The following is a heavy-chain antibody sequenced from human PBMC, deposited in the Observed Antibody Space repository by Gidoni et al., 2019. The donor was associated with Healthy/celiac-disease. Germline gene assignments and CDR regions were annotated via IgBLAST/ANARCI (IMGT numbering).Heavy chain of an antibody. J-gene: IGHJ4*02. CDR1: GGTFSSYA. D-gene: IGHD3-22*01. CDR3: ARGGYYYDSSGYYYGDFDY. V-gene: IGHV1-69*01. Sequence: LYGKASGGTFSSYAISWVRQAPGQGLEWMGGIIPIFGTANYAQKFQGRVTITADESTSTAYMELSSLRSEDTAVYYCARGGYYYDSSGYYYGDFDYWGQGTLVTVSS. CDR2: IIPIFGTA.